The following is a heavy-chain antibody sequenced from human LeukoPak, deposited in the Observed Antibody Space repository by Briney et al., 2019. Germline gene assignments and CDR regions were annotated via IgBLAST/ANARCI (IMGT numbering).Heavy chain of an antibody. CDR3: ARAPSEIGGYYPQYFRH. Sequence: GGSLRLSCAASGFTFSSYWMHWVRQAPGKGLVWVSRIKSDGSTNYADSVKGRFTISRDNAKNTVSLQMNSLRAEDTGVYYCARAPSEIGGYYPQYFRHWGQGTLVTVSS. J-gene: IGHJ1*01. CDR2: IKSDGST. V-gene: IGHV3-74*01. CDR1: GFTFSSYW. D-gene: IGHD3-22*01.